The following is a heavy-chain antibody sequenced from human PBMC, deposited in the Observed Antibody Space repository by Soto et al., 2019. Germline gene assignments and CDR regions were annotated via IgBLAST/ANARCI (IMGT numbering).Heavy chain of an antibody. Sequence: GASVKVSCKASGGTFNNYAISWVRQAPGQGLEWMGGITPIFGTANYAQRFQGRVAITADESTSTAYMELRSLRSEDTAVYYCARGVHYDTSGYYYFYWGQGTLVTVSS. CDR3: ARGVHYDTSGYYYFY. V-gene: IGHV1-69*13. D-gene: IGHD3-22*01. J-gene: IGHJ4*02. CDR1: GGTFNNYA. CDR2: ITPIFGTA.